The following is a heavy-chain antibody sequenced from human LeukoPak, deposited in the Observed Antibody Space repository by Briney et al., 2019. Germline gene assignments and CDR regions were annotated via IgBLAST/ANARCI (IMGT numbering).Heavy chain of an antibody. V-gene: IGHV4-59*01. CDR2: IYYSGST. Sequence: ASETLSLTCTVSGGSISSYYWSWIRQPPGKGLEWIGYIYYSGSTNYNPSLKSRVTISVDTSKNQFSLKLSSVTAADTAVYYRARVRVVTAINCDAFDIWGQGTMVTVSS. CDR1: GGSISSYY. CDR3: ARVRVVTAINCDAFDI. D-gene: IGHD2-21*02. J-gene: IGHJ3*02.